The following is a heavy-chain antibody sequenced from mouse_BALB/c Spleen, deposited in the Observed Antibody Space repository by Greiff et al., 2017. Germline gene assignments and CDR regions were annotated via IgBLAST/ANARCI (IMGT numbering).Heavy chain of an antibody. Sequence: VQLQQSGPSLVQPSQSLSITCTVSGFSLTSYGVHWVRQSPGKGLEWLGVIWRGGSTDYNAAFMSRLSITKDNSKSQVFFKMNSLQADDTAIYYCQLYRYDDGYAMDYWGQGTSVTVSS. D-gene: IGHD2-14*01. V-gene: IGHV2-5-1*01. CDR2: IWRGGST. CDR3: QLYRYDDGYAMDY. J-gene: IGHJ4*01. CDR1: GFSLTSYG.